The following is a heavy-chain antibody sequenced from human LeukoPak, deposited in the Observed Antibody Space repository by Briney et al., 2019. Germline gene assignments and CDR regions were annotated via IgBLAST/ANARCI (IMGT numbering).Heavy chain of an antibody. CDR1: VYSLKDYF. CDR3: ARSDSSVNSYLIGYLDP. CDR2: INSKSGDT. V-gene: IGHV1-2*02. J-gene: IGHJ5*02. Sequence: ASVKVSCKASVYSLKDYFIHWVRQAPGQGPEWLGWINSKSGDTDYGQQFRGRINMTRDMAISTIYLELHSLRVDDTAIYYCARSDSSVNSYLIGYLDPWGQGSLVTVSS. D-gene: IGHD3-22*01.